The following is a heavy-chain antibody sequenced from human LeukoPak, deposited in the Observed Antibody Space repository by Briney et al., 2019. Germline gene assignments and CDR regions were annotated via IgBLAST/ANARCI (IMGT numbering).Heavy chain of an antibody. CDR1: GFTFSSYG. V-gene: IGHV3-30*02. CDR2: IRYDGSNK. J-gene: IGHJ4*02. D-gene: IGHD1-26*01. CDR3: AKGSLVGATNRYYFDY. Sequence: GGSLRLSCAASGFTFSSYGMHWVRQAPGKGLEWVAFIRYDGSNKYYADSVKGRFTISRDNSKNTLYLQMNSLRAEDTAVYYCAKGSLVGATNRYYFDYWGQGTLVTVSS.